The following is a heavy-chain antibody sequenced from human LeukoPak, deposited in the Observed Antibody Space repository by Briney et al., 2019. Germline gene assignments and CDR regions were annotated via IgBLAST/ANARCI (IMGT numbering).Heavy chain of an antibody. D-gene: IGHD2-15*01. V-gene: IGHV3-23*01. CDR2: ISNGNT. CDR3: VREAGYCAPVCYKTNWFDP. Sequence: GSLRLSCAASGFPFSSHAMSWVCQPPGKGLEWVAAISNGNTYYAGSVRGRFTISRDDSENTVYLQMNSLRDEDTALYYCVREAGYCAPVCYKTNWFDPWGQGTLVTVSS. J-gene: IGHJ5*02. CDR1: GFPFSSHA.